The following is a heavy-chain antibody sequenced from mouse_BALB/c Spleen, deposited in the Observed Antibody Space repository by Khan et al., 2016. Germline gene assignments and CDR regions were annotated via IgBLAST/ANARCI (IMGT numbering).Heavy chain of an antibody. J-gene: IGHJ4*01. D-gene: IGHD2-1*01. V-gene: IGHV1-7*01. Sequence: QVQLQQSGAELAQPGASVKMSCKASDYTFTSYWMHWVKQRPGQGLEWIGSINPNTGYAAYNQKFKDQATLTADKSSNTAYMEMNSLTSEDSAVYYFSYCNYPYYYAWDYWGQGTSVTVSS. CDR2: INPNTGYA. CDR1: DYTFTSYW. CDR3: SYCNYPYYYAWDY.